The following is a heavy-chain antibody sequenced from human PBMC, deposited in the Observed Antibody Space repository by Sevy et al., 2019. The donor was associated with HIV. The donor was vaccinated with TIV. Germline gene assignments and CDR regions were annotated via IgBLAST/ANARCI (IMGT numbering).Heavy chain of an antibody. J-gene: IGHJ4*02. V-gene: IGHV3-30*03. D-gene: IGHD1-26*01. CDR2: IAYDGSDK. CDR3: ATGRQGATYGY. Sequence: GGSLRLCCAASGFNFRIYAMHWVRQAPGKGLEWVAVIAYDGSDKFYAESVKGRFTISRDNSKNLVFLQLHSLRGDDPAVYYCATGRQGATYGYWGQGTLVTVSS. CDR1: GFNFRIYA.